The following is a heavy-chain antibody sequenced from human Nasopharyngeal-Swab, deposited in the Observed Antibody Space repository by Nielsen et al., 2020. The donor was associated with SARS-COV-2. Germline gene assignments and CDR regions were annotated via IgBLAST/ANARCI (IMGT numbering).Heavy chain of an antibody. CDR3: ARGTQIYSSGYSYYYYMDV. CDR1: GGSLSGYY. CDR2: INHSGST. J-gene: IGHJ6*03. V-gene: IGHV4-34*01. D-gene: IGHD3-22*01. Sequence: SETLSLTCAVYGGSLSGYYWSWIRQPPGKGLEWIGEINHSGSTNYNPSLKSRVTISVDTSKNQFSLKLSSVTAADTAVYYCARGTQIYSSGYSYYYYMDVWGKGTTVTVSS.